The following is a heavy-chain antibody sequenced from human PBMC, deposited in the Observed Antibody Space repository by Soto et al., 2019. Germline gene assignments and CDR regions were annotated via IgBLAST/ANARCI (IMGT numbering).Heavy chain of an antibody. Sequence: ASVKVSCKASGYTFTGYYMHWVRQAPGQGLEWMGWINPNSGGTNYAQKFQGWVTMTRDTSISTAYMELSRLRSDDTAVYYCARAAIAAPEELFNYYMDVWGKGTTVTVSS. J-gene: IGHJ6*03. CDR2: INPNSGGT. V-gene: IGHV1-2*04. CDR1: GYTFTGYY. D-gene: IGHD6-13*01. CDR3: ARAAIAAPEELFNYYMDV.